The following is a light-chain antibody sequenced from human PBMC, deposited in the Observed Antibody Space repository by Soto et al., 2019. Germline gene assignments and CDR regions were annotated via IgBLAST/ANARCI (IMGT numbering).Light chain of an antibody. Sequence: QSVLTQPPSTSATPGQRVTISCSGSSSNVGINTVSWYQQVPGTAPRLLIYTNDQRPSGVPGRFSGSKSGTSASLAIGGLQSEDEADYYCAAWDDSLSGVVFGGGTKLTVL. J-gene: IGLJ3*02. CDR3: AAWDDSLSGVV. CDR1: SSNVGINT. V-gene: IGLV1-44*01. CDR2: TND.